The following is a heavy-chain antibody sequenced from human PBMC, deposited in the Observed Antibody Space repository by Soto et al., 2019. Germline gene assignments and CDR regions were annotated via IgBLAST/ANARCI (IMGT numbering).Heavy chain of an antibody. CDR3: ARETALSSSRQDYYYYGVDV. D-gene: IGHD6-13*01. J-gene: IGHJ6*02. CDR1: GGSISSGGYY. CDR2: IYYSGST. V-gene: IGHV4-31*03. Sequence: SETLSLTCTVSGGSISSGGYYWSWIRQHPGKGLEWIGYIYYSGSTYYNPSLKSRVTISVDTSKNQFSLKLSSVTAADTAVYYCARETALSSSRQDYYYYGVDVWGQGTTFTVSS.